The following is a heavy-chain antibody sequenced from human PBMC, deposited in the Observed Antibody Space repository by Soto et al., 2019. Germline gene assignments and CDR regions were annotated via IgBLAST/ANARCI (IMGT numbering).Heavy chain of an antibody. CDR2: FRESGGTT. V-gene: IGHV3-23*01. CDR3: AKDSHWDIISPTHDS. CDR1: GFTFSSSS. J-gene: IGHJ4*02. Sequence: GGSLRLSCAASGFTFSSSSMSWVRQAPGKGLEWVSTFRESGGTTHYADSVKGRFTISRATSKNMQYLQMNSLRAEDTAIYYRAKDSHWDIISPTHDSWGQGTLVTVSS. D-gene: IGHD2-15*01.